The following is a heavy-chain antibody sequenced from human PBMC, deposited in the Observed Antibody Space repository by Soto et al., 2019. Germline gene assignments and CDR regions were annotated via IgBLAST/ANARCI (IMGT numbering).Heavy chain of an antibody. Sequence: QMQLVQSGAEVKKTGSSVKVSCKASGYTFTYRYLHWVRQAPGQALEWMGWITPFNGNTNYAQKFQDRVTITRDRAMSTAYMELSSLRSEDTAMYYCASETGYGMDVWGQGTTVTVSS. J-gene: IGHJ6*02. CDR2: ITPFNGNT. V-gene: IGHV1-45*02. CDR1: GYTFTYRY. CDR3: ASETGYGMDV.